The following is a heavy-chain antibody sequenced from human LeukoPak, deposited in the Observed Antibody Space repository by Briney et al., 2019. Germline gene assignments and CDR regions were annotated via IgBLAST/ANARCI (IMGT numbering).Heavy chain of an antibody. CDR1: GGSFSGYY. Sequence: SETLSLTCAVHGGSFSGYYWSWIRQPPGKGLEWIGEINHSGSTNYNPSLKSRVTISVDTSKNQFSLKLSSVTAADTAVYYCARFRGRAAHGWGQGTLVTVSS. V-gene: IGHV4-34*01. D-gene: IGHD6-25*01. J-gene: IGHJ4*02. CDR3: ARFRGRAAHG. CDR2: INHSGST.